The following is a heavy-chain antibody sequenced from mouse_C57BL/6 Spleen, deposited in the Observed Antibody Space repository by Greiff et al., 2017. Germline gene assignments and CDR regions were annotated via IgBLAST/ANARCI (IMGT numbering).Heavy chain of an antibody. Sequence: QVPLPQPGPDLFQPWPSVPLSFTSSVYTFTSYWMHFVKHSPGPGLEWIGNINPSHGGTNYNEKFKSKATLTVDKSSSTASLQLSSLTSEDSAVYYCARAFYGNYGYYAMDYWGQGTSVTVSS. CDR3: ARAFYGNYGYYAMDY. J-gene: IGHJ4*01. V-gene: IGHV1-53*01. CDR1: VYTFTSYW. D-gene: IGHD2-10*01. CDR2: INPSHGGT.